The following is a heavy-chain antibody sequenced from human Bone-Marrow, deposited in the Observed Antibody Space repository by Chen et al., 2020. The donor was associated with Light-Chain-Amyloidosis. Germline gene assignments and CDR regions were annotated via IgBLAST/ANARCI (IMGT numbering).Heavy chain of an antibody. CDR1: GFTFSSYS. Sequence: EVQLVESGGGLVQPGGSLRLSCAASGFTFSSYSMNWVRQAPGKGLEWVSYISSSSSTKYYADSVKGRFTISRDNAKNSLYLQMNSLRAEDTAVYYCAGSWRELLVSPYYYMDVWGKGTTVTVSS. V-gene: IGHV3-48*01. D-gene: IGHD1-26*01. CDR3: AGSWRELLVSPYYYMDV. J-gene: IGHJ6*03. CDR2: ISSSSSTK.